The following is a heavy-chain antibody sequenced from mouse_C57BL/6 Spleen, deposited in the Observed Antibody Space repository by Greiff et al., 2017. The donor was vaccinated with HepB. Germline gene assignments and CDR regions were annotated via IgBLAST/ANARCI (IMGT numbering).Heavy chain of an antibody. J-gene: IGHJ2*01. Sequence: EVKLVESGGGLVQPGGSLSLSCAASGFTFTDYYMSWVRQPPGKALEWLGFIRNKANGYTTEYSESVKGRFTISRDNSQSILYLQMNALRAEDSATYYWARVPPNCDGSSMYYFDYWGQGTTLTVSS. D-gene: IGHD1-1*01. V-gene: IGHV7-3*01. CDR2: IRNKANGYTT. CDR3: ARVPPNCDGSSMYYFDY. CDR1: GFTFTDYY.